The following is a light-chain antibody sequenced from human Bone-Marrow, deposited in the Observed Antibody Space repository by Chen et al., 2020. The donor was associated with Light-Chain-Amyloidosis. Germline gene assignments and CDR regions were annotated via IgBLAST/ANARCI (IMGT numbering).Light chain of an antibody. Sequence: SALTQPASVSVSPLLSFTISFTGTSSYVGGDNHVSWYQQHTDKAPKLMIYEFTNRPSLVPDRFSGSKSDNTASLTISGIQTEDEADYFCSSYTITNTLVFGSGTRVTVL. V-gene: IGLV2-14*01. CDR1: SSYVGGDNH. CDR3: SSYTITNTLV. J-gene: IGLJ1*01. CDR2: EFT.